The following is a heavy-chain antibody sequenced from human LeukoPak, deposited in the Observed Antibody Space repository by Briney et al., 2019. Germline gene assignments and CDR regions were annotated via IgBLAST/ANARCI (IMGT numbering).Heavy chain of an antibody. V-gene: IGHV3-53*04. CDR3: ASRVSAAGGDY. CDR1: GFTVRSNY. Sequence: GGPLRLSCAASGFTVRSNYMSWVRQAPGKGLEWVSVIYSGGSTYYADSVKGRFTISRHNSKNTLYLQMNSLRAEDTAVYYCASRVSAAGGDYWGQGTLVTVSS. D-gene: IGHD6-13*01. CDR2: IYSGGST. J-gene: IGHJ4*02.